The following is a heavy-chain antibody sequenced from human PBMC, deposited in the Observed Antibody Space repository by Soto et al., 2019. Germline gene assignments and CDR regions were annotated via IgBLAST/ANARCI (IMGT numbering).Heavy chain of an antibody. J-gene: IGHJ4*02. D-gene: IGHD3-22*01. V-gene: IGHV3-64D*06. CDR1: GITYSIYA. CDR3: VKGEYYYDSSGYYPFDY. CDR2: ISTNGGST. Sequence: GRSLRLSCSASGITYSIYALHSVRQAPEKELEYVSSISTNGGSTHYADSVKGRFTISRDNSKNTQYLQMSSLRADDTAVYYCVKGEYYYDSSGYYPFDYWGQGTLVTVSS.